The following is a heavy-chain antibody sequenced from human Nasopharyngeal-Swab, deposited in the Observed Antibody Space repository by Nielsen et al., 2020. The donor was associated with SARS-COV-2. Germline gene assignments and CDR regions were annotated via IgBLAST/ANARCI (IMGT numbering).Heavy chain of an antibody. CDR2: ISYDGSNK. Sequence: GESLKISCAASGFTFSSYGMHWVRQAPGKGLEWVAVISYDGSNKYYADSVKGRFTISRDNSKKTLYLQMNSLRAEDTAVYYCARDGLWGVALDYWGQGTLVTVSS. D-gene: IGHD3-16*01. CDR3: ARDGLWGVALDY. V-gene: IGHV3-30*03. CDR1: GFTFSSYG. J-gene: IGHJ4*02.